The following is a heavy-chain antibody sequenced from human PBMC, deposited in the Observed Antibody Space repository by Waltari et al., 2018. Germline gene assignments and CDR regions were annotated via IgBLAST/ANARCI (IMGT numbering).Heavy chain of an antibody. CDR1: GYIFATFY. CDR2: INPGGTTT. J-gene: IGHJ4*02. D-gene: IGHD5-18*01. CDR3: VREKYSNGWYGYFEF. Sequence: QVQLMQSGTEVKKPGASVKISCTASGYIFATFYIHWVRQAPGQGLDWMGVINPGGTTTHFSQKSQARITVTRDPSTDTVYMELSSLTSEDTAVYYCVREKYSNGWYGYFEFWGQGTLVTVSS. V-gene: IGHV1-46*01.